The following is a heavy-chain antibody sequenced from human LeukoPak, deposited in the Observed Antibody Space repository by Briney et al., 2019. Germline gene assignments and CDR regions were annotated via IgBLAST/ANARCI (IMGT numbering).Heavy chain of an antibody. V-gene: IGHV1-18*01. D-gene: IGHD2-21*01. J-gene: IGHJ6*03. CDR1: GYTFTSYG. Sequence: ASVKVSCKASGYTFTSYGISWVRQAPGQGLEWMGWISAYNGNTNYAQKLQGRVTMTTDTSTSTAYMELRSLRSDDTAVYYCARDTSLNLWNYYYMDVWGKGTTVTVSS. CDR2: ISAYNGNT. CDR3: ARDTSLNLWNYYYMDV.